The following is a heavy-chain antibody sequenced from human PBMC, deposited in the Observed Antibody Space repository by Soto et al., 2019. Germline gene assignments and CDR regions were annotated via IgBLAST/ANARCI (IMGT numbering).Heavy chain of an antibody. CDR2: IKQDGSEK. J-gene: IGHJ4*02. CDR1: GFTFSSYW. D-gene: IGHD3-3*01. CDR3: ARVYPDYDFWSGYYLGMGYFDY. V-gene: IGHV3-7*01. Sequence: GGSLRLSCAASGFTFSSYWMSWVRQAPGKGLEWVANIKQDGSEKYYVDSVKGRFTISRDNAKNSLYLQMNSLRAEDTAVYYCARVYPDYDFWSGYYLGMGYFDYWGQGTLVTVSS.